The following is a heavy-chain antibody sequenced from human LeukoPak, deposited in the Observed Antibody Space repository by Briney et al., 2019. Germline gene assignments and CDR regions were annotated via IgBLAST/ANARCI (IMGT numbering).Heavy chain of an antibody. D-gene: IGHD3-9*01. CDR1: GGSISSYY. J-gene: IGHJ5*02. CDR2: IYTSGST. V-gene: IGHV4-4*07. Sequence: SETLSLTCTVSGGSISSYYWSWIRQPAGKGLEWIGRIYTSGSTNYNPSLKSRVTMSVDTSKNQFSLKLSSVTAADTAVYYCARDHGYYDILTGYLNWFDPWGQGTLVTVSS. CDR3: ARDHGYYDILTGYLNWFDP.